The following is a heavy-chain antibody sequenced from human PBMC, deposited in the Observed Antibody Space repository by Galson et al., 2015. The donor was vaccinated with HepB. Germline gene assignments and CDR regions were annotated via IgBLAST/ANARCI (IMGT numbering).Heavy chain of an antibody. V-gene: IGHV3-15*01. CDR2: IKSKTDGGTT. CDR1: GFTFSNAW. Sequence: SLRLSCAASGFTFSNAWMSWVRQAPGKGLEWVGRIKSKTDGGTTDYAAPVKGRFTISRDDSKNTLYLQMNSLKTEDTAVYYCTTDRKLEHWYFDLWGRGTLVTVSS. CDR3: TTDRKLEHWYFDL. J-gene: IGHJ2*01. D-gene: IGHD1-1*01.